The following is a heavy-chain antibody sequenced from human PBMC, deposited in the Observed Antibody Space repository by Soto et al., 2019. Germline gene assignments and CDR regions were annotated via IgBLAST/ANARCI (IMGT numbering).Heavy chain of an antibody. CDR3: ASPKIAFYNWFDP. D-gene: IGHD3-3*02. J-gene: IGHJ5*02. CDR2: IYYSGTT. CDR1: GGSISSGDYS. V-gene: IGHV4-30-2*03. Sequence: TLSLTCAVSGGSISSGDYSWNWIRQPPGKGLEWIGYIYYSGTTYYNPSLKSRVTISVDTSKNQFSLNLSSVTAADTAVYYCASPKIAFYNWFDPWGQGTLVTVSS.